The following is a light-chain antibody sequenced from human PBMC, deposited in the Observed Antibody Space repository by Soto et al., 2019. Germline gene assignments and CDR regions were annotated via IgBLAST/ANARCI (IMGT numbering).Light chain of an antibody. CDR2: GAS. V-gene: IGKV3-20*01. Sequence: EIVLTQSPGTLSLSPGERATLSCRASQSVSSSYLAWYQQKPGQAPRLLIYGASSRATGIPDRCSGSGSGTDFTLTISRLEPEDFAVYYCQRYGSSSYTFGQGTKLEIK. CDR1: QSVSSSY. J-gene: IGKJ2*01. CDR3: QRYGSSSYT.